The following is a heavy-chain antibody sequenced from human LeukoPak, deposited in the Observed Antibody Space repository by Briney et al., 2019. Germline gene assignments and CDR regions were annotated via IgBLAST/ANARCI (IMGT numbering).Heavy chain of an antibody. CDR2: INHSGST. D-gene: IGHD6-19*01. J-gene: IGHJ4*02. Sequence: PSETLSLTCTVSGDSVSSSSYYWGWIRQPPGKGLEWIGEINHSGSTNYNPSLKGRVTISVDTSKNQFSLKLSSVTAADTAVYYCAREGSSGLDYWGQGTLVTVSS. V-gene: IGHV4-39*07. CDR1: GDSVSSSSYY. CDR3: AREGSSGLDY.